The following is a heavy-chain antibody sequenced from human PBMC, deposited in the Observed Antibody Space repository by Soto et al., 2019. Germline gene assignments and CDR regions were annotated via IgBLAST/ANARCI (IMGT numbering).Heavy chain of an antibody. J-gene: IGHJ4*02. D-gene: IGHD3-3*01. CDR1: GGTFSSYA. CDR3: ARSHGSGYYWEHDY. Sequence: QVQLVQSGAEVKKPGSSVKVSCKASGGTFSSYAISWVRQAPGQGLERMGGIIPIFGTANYAQKFQGRVTITADESTSTAYMELSSLRSEDTAVYYCARSHGSGYYWEHDYWGQGTLVTVSS. CDR2: IIPIFGTA. V-gene: IGHV1-69*01.